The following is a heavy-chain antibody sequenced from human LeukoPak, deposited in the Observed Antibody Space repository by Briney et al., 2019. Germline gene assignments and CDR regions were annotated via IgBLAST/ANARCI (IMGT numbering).Heavy chain of an antibody. D-gene: IGHD1-26*01. CDR2: ITGSSLYI. CDR1: GFTFSNYN. CDR3: ARDQTTRASGTYYSWFDP. V-gene: IGHV3-21*01. Sequence: GGSLRLSCAASGFTFSNYNMNWVRQPPGKGLEWLSSITGSSLYIYYADSVKGRFTISRDNAKNSLYLQMNSLRAEDTAVYYCARDQTTRASGTYYSWFDPWGQGTLVTVSS. J-gene: IGHJ5*02.